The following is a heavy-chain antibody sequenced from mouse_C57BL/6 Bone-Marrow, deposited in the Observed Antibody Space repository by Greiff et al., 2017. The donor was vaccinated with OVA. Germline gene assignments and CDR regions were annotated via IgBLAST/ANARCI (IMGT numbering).Heavy chain of an antibody. Sequence: EVKLQESVAELVRPGASVKLSCTASGFNIKNTYMHWVKQRPEQGLEWIGRIDPANGNTKYAPKFQGKATITADTSSNTAYLQLSSLTSEDTAIYYCARPFYYDYDGAMDYWGQGTSVTVSS. CDR2: IDPANGNT. CDR1: GFNIKNTY. D-gene: IGHD2-4*01. V-gene: IGHV14-3*01. CDR3: ARPFYYDYDGAMDY. J-gene: IGHJ4*01.